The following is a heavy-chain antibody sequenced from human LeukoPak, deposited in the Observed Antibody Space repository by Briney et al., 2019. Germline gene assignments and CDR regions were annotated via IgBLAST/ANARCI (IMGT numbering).Heavy chain of an antibody. J-gene: IGHJ4*02. CDR1: GGSISSSSYY. D-gene: IGHD3-22*01. CDR2: IYYSGST. CDR3: ATNLYESSGKPDY. Sequence: PSETLSLTCTVSGGSISSSSYYWGWIRQPPGKGLEWIGSIYYSGSTYYNPPLKSRITISVDTSKNQFSLKLSSVTAADTAVYYCATNLYESSGKPDYWGQGTLVTVSS. V-gene: IGHV4-39*01.